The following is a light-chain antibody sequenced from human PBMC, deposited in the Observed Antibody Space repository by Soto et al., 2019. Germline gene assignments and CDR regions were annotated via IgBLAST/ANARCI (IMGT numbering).Light chain of an antibody. CDR3: QQLYTYPLY. CDR1: QGISSS. J-gene: IGKJ5*01. Sequence: DIQLTQSPSFLSASVGDRVTITCRASQGISSSLAWYQQKPGKALNLLIYAASTLQSGVPSRFSGSGSGTEFSLTISSLQPEDFATYYCQQLYTYPLYFGQGTRLEIK. V-gene: IGKV1-9*01. CDR2: AAS.